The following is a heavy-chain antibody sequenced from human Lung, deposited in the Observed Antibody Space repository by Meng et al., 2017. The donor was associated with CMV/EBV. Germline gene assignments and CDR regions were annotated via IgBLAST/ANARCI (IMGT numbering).Heavy chain of an antibody. CDR3: ARVKSSDFWSGYLDY. D-gene: IGHD3-3*01. CDR1: GFTFSDYL. CDR2: ISTGGGTI. Sequence: GGSLRLXXAASGFTFSDYLMSWIRQAPAKGLEWISYISTGGGTIYFADSVKGRFTFSRDNAKTSVYLQINSLRAEDTAVYYCARVKSSDFWSGYLDYWGQGXMVTVSS. V-gene: IGHV3-11*04. J-gene: IGHJ4*02.